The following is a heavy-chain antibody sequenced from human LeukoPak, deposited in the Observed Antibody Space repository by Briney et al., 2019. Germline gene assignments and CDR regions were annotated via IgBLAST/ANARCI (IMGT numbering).Heavy chain of an antibody. D-gene: IGHD6-13*01. CDR3: ASAIIAAGTGGDRYYFDY. V-gene: IGHV1-69*01. CDR1: GGTFSSYA. Sequence: GASVKVSCKASGGTFSSYAISWVRQAPGQGLEWMGGIIPIFGTANYAQKFQGRVTITADESTSTAYMELSGLRSEDTAVYYCASAIIAAGTGGDRYYFDYWARELWSPSPQ. J-gene: IGHJ4*02. CDR2: IIPIFGTA.